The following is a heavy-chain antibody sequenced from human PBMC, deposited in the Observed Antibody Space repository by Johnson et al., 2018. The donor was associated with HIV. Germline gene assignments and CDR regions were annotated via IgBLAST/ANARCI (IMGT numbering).Heavy chain of an antibody. Sequence: LVESGGGVVQPGRSLRLSCAASGFTFSSYAMHWVRQPPGKGLEWVAVISYDGSNKYYADSVEGRFTISRDNSKNTLYLQMNSLRAEDTAVYYCARDRGIAARPFRYAFDIWGQGTMVTVSS. V-gene: IGHV3-30*04. D-gene: IGHD6-6*01. CDR3: ARDRGIAARPFRYAFDI. CDR1: GFTFSSYA. J-gene: IGHJ3*02. CDR2: ISYDGSNK.